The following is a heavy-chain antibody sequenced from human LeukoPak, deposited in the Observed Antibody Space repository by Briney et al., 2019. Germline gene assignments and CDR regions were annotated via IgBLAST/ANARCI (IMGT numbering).Heavy chain of an antibody. Sequence: PGGSLRLSCAASGFTFDDYGMSWVRQAPGKGLEWVSGINWKGGSTGYADSVEGRFTISRDNAKNSLYLQMNSLRVEDTALYYCARDLKRIAAFQPPEFDYRGQGTLVTVSS. CDR1: GFTFDDYG. V-gene: IGHV3-20*04. CDR3: ARDLKRIAAFQPPEFDY. J-gene: IGHJ4*02. CDR2: INWKGGST. D-gene: IGHD6-13*01.